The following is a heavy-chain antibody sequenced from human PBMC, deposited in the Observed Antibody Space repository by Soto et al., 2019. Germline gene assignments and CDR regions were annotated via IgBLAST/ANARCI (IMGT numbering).Heavy chain of an antibody. CDR2: ISAYNGNT. V-gene: IGHV1-18*01. J-gene: IGHJ6*03. CDR3: ARLYCSGGSCYLPSYYYYYMDV. D-gene: IGHD2-15*01. Sequence: QVPLVQSGAEVKKPGASVKVSCKASGYTFTSYGISWVRQAPGQGLEWMGWISAYNGNTNYAQKLQGRVTMTTDTSTSTAYMELRSLRSDDTAVYYCARLYCSGGSCYLPSYYYYYMDVWGKGTTVTVSS. CDR1: GYTFTSYG.